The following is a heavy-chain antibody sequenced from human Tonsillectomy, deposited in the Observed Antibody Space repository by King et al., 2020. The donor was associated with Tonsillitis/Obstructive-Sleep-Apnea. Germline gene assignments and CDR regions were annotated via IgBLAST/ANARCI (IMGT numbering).Heavy chain of an antibody. CDR1: GFTFSSYS. CDR3: ARDYDFWSGYYLF. V-gene: IGHV3-21*01. J-gene: IGHJ4*02. CDR2: ISSSSSYI. Sequence: VQLVESGGGLVKPGGSLRLSCAASGFTFSSYSMNWFRQAPGKGLEWVSSISSSSSYIYYADSVKGRFTISRDNAKNSLYLQMNSLRAEDTAVYYCARDYDFWSGYYLFWGQGTLVTVSS. D-gene: IGHD3-3*01.